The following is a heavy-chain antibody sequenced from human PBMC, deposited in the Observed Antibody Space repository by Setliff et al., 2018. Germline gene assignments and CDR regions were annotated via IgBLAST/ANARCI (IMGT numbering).Heavy chain of an antibody. CDR3: ARDPYYYDSIDVYYGMDV. CDR2: IYTSGST. D-gene: IGHD3-22*01. Sequence: SETLSLTCTVSGGSISNYYWSWIRQPAGKGLEWIGRIYTSGSTNYNPSLKSRVTMSVDTSKNQFSLKLSSVTAADTAVYYCARDPYYYDSIDVYYGMDVWGQGTTVTVSS. V-gene: IGHV4-4*07. CDR1: GGSISNYY. J-gene: IGHJ6*02.